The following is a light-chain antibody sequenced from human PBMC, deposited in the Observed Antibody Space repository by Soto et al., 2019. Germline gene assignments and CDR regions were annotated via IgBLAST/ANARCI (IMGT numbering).Light chain of an antibody. CDR1: QSLLHSNGYIY. CDR3: MQALPTLPYT. CDR2: LGV. Sequence: DIVMTQSPLSLPVIPGEPASISCRSRQSLLHSNGYIYLDWYRQKPGQSPQLLISLGVNRASGVPDRFSGSGSGTDFTLEISRVEAEDVGVYHCMQALPTLPYTFGQGTKLESK. V-gene: IGKV2-28*01. J-gene: IGKJ2*01.